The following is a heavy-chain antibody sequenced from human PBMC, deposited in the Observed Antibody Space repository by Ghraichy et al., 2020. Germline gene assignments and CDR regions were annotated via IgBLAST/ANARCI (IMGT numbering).Heavy chain of an antibody. CDR3: ARLYDSSGYYFDY. Sequence: LSLTCAASGFTVSSNYMSWVRQAPGKGLEWVSVIYSGGSTYYADSVKGRFTISRDNSKNTLYLQMNSLRAEDTAVYYCARLYDSSGYYFDYWGQGTLFTVSS. CDR1: GFTVSSNY. D-gene: IGHD3-22*01. CDR2: IYSGGST. V-gene: IGHV3-66*04. J-gene: IGHJ4*02.